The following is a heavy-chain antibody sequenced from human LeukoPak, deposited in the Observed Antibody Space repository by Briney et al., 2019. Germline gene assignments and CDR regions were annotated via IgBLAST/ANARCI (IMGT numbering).Heavy chain of an antibody. V-gene: IGHV3-48*03. CDR2: ISSSGSTI. CDR3: ARRSSRSFDY. CDR1: TLTISSNE. D-gene: IGHD2-2*01. J-gene: IGHJ4*02. Sequence: GGSLTLTCAAYTLTISSNEMNWVRQAPGKGLEWVSYISSSGSTIYYADSVKGRFAISRDNAKNSLYLQMNSLRAEDTAVYYCARRSSRSFDYWGQGTLVTVSS.